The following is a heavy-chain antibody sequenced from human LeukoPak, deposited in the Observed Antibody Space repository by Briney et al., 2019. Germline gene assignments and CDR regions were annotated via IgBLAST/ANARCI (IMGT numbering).Heavy chain of an antibody. V-gene: IGHV3-48*04. Sequence: GGSLRLSCAASGFTFSSYSMNWVRQAPGKGLEWVSYISGNGRSTFYADSVRGRVTISRDNAKNSLYLQMNSLRAEDTAVYYCARGHYGLDVWGQGTTVTVSS. CDR3: ARGHYGLDV. CDR1: GFTFSSYS. CDR2: ISGNGRST. J-gene: IGHJ6*02.